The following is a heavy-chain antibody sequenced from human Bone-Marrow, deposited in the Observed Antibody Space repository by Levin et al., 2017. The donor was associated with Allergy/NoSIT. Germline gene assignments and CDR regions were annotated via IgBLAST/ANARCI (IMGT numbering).Heavy chain of an antibody. CDR2: ISYDGSNE. CDR3: ATDVGRFGEFLGRDFFDI. D-gene: IGHD3-10*01. CDR1: GFTFRNYG. J-gene: IGHJ3*02. V-gene: IGHV3-30*03. Sequence: GGSLRLSCAASGFTFRNYGMHWVRQAPGKGLEWMAVISYDGSNEYLADSVKGRFNISRDNSKNTLYLQMNSLRAEDTAVYHCATDVGRFGEFLGRDFFDIWGQGTMVSVSS.